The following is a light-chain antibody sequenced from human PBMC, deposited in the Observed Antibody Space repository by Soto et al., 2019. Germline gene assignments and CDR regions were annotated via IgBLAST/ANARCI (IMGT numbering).Light chain of an antibody. V-gene: IGKV3-15*01. Sequence: TQSPATLSVSLGEEVSLSCRASQSVGPNLAWYQQRPGQAPRLLIHWGSTRANGVPARFRGSGRGTDFTRTISNLQSEDLAVYYCQQYENWPPYSFGQGTRLEIK. J-gene: IGKJ2*03. CDR1: QSVGPN. CDR2: WGS. CDR3: QQYENWPPYS.